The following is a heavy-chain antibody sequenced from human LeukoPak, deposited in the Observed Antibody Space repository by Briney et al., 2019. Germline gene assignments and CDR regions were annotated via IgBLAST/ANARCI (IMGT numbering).Heavy chain of an antibody. CDR1: GFTFSSYW. J-gene: IGHJ4*01. V-gene: IGHV3-7*01. Sequence: GGSLRLSCAASGFTFSSYWMSWVRQVPGKGLEWVANINQDGSEKHYVDSVKGRFTISRDNANNSLFLQMDSLRAEDTAFYYCSREDYFGSGSPAYWGHGTPVTVSS. CDR2: INQDGSEK. CDR3: SREDYFGSGSPAY. D-gene: IGHD3-10*01.